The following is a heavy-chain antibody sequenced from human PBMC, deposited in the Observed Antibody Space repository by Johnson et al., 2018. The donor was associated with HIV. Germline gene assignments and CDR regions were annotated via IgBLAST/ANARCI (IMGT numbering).Heavy chain of an antibody. D-gene: IGHD4-17*01. CDR2: MSFDETNS. CDR1: GFTFSSYA. Sequence: QVQLVESGGGVVQPGRSLRLSCAASGFTFSSYAMHWVRQAPGKGLEWVAVMSFDETNSYDSDSVDVKGRFTISRDNSKNTLYLQMNSLRAEDTAVYYCARALTTDAFDIWGQGTMVTVSS. CDR3: ARALTTDAFDI. V-gene: IGHV3-30-3*01. J-gene: IGHJ3*02.